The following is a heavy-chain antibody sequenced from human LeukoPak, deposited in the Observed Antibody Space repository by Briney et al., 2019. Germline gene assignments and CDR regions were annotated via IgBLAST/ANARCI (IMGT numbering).Heavy chain of an antibody. CDR2: ISAYNGNT. Sequence: ASVKVSCKASGYTFTSYGISWVRQAPGQGLEWMEWISAYNGNTNYAQKLQGRVTMTTDTSTSTAYMELRSLRSDDTAVYYCAREGGGYDFWSGFSWFDPWGQGTLVTVSS. J-gene: IGHJ5*02. CDR1: GYTFTSYG. CDR3: AREGGGYDFWSGFSWFDP. D-gene: IGHD3-3*01. V-gene: IGHV1-18*01.